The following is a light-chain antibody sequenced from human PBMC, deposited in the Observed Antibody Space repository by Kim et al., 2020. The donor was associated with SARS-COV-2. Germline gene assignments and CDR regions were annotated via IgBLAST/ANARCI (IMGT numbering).Light chain of an antibody. Sequence: DIQMTQSPSTLSASVGDRVTITCRASQSISSWLAWYQQKPGKAPRLLIYKASSLESGVPSRLSGSGSGTEFTLTISSLQPDDFATYYCQQYKSYSPETIGQGTKVDIK. CDR2: KAS. CDR3: QQYKSYSPET. CDR1: QSISSW. J-gene: IGKJ1*01. V-gene: IGKV1-5*03.